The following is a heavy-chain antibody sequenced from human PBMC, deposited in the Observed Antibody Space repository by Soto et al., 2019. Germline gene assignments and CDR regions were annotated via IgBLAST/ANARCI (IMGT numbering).Heavy chain of an antibody. D-gene: IGHD3-22*01. CDR3: ARTDYYDSSGFYYDC. J-gene: IGHJ4*02. V-gene: IGHV1-46*01. CDR2: INPSGGST. Sequence: QVQLVQSGAEVKKPGASVKVSCKASGYIFTNHYIHWVRQAPGQGLECMGIINPSGGSTNYLQKFQGRITMTRDTSTSTVYMELSSLRSEDTAVYFCARTDYYDSSGFYYDCWGQGPLVTVSS. CDR1: GYIFTNHY.